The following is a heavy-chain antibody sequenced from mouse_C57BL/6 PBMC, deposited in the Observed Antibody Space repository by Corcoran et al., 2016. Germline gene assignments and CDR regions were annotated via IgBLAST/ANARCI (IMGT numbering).Heavy chain of an antibody. CDR3: ARWLLRSYWYFDV. CDR2: INTYSGVP. CDR1: GYTFTTYG. D-gene: IGHD2-3*01. Sequence: QIQLVQSGPELKKPGETVKISCKASGYTFTTYGMSWVKQAPGKGLKWMGWINTYSGVPTYADDFKGRFAFSLETSASTAYLQINNLKNEDTATYFCARWLLRSYWYFDVWGTGTTVTVSS. V-gene: IGHV9-3*01. J-gene: IGHJ1*03.